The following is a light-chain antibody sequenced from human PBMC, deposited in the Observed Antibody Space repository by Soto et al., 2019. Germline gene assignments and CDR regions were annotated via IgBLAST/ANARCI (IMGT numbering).Light chain of an antibody. Sequence: QSVLTQPPSVSGAPVQRVTISCTGSSSNIGAGYDVHWYQQLPGTAPKLLIYGNSNRPSGVPDRFSGSKSGTSASLAITGLQAEDEADYYCQSYDSSLSGYVVFGGGTKVNVL. CDR3: QSYDSSLSGYVV. CDR2: GNS. CDR1: SSNIGAGYD. V-gene: IGLV1-40*01. J-gene: IGLJ2*01.